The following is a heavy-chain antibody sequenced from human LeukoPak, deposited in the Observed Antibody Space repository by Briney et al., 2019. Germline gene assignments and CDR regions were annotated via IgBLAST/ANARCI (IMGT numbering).Heavy chain of an antibody. CDR1: GFTFSSYA. Sequence: GGSLRLSCAASGFTFSSYAMSWVRQAPGKGPEWVSGISGGGGSTYYADSVKGRFTISRDNSKTTLFLQMNSLRAEDTAVYYCARGLSTVNDAFDIWGQGTMVTVSS. J-gene: IGHJ3*02. CDR3: ARGLSTVNDAFDI. D-gene: IGHD2-2*01. CDR2: ISGGGGST. V-gene: IGHV3-23*01.